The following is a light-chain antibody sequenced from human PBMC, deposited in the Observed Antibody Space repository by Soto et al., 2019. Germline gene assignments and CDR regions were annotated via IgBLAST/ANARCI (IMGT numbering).Light chain of an antibody. V-gene: IGKV3-15*01. Sequence: EIVMTQSPATLSVSPGERATLSCRASQSVSNNLAWYQKKPGQAPRLLIYGASTRATGIPARFSGSGSGTEFTLTISSLQSEDFALYYCQQYNSWWTVGQGTRVDIQ. CDR3: QQYNSWWT. CDR1: QSVSNN. CDR2: GAS. J-gene: IGKJ1*01.